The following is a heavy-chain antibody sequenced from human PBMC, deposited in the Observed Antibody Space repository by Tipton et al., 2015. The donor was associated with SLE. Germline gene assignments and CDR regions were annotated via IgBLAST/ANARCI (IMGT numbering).Heavy chain of an antibody. V-gene: IGHV4-59*12. Sequence: TLSLTCTVSGGSISHYYWTWIRQPPGKGLQWIGYIYYSGSTTYNPSLKSRVTISVDTSKNQFSLKLSSVTAADTAVYYCARGGLTYGYYYDMDVWCKGTTVTVSS. CDR2: IYYSGST. J-gene: IGHJ6*03. CDR3: ARGGLTYGYYYDMDV. D-gene: IGHD2-21*02. CDR1: GGSISHYY.